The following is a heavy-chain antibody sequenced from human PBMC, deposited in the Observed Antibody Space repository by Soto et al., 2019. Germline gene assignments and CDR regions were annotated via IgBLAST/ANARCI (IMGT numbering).Heavy chain of an antibody. Sequence: LKISCKTSGYSFTSYWIGWVRQMPGKGMEWMGNIYPYDSDTRYSPSFQGQVTISADTSITTAYLQWSGLRASDTAMYFCARHLVGSTRGNFDYWGQGTLVTVSS. D-gene: IGHD2-2*01. CDR2: IYPYDSDT. V-gene: IGHV5-51*01. CDR1: GYSFTSYW. CDR3: ARHLVGSTRGNFDY. J-gene: IGHJ4*01.